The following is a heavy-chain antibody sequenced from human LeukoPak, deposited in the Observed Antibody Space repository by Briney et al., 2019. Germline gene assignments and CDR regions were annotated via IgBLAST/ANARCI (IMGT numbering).Heavy chain of an antibody. CDR1: GYSISSGYY. D-gene: IGHD2-15*01. CDR3: ASSDCSGSSCYFDY. J-gene: IGHJ4*02. CDR2: IYHSGST. Sequence: PSETLSLTCAVSGYSISSGYYWGWIRQPPGKGLEWIGSIYHSGSTYYNPSLKSRVTISVDTSKNQFSLKLSSVTAADTAVYYCASSDCSGSSCYFDYWAQGTLVTVSS. V-gene: IGHV4-38-2*01.